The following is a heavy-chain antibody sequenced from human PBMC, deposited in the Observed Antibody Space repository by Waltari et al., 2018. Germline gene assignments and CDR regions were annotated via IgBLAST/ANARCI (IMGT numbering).Heavy chain of an antibody. CDR1: GGTFSSYA. CDR3: ATGVWSGLRLY. D-gene: IGHD3-3*01. V-gene: IGHV1-69*08. J-gene: IGHJ4*02. Sequence: QVQLVQSGAEVKKPGSSVKVSCKASGGTFSSYAISWVRQAPGQGLEWMGRIIPSFGTANYEKKFQGRVTITADKSTSTAYMELSSLRSEDTAVYYCATGVWSGLRLYWGQGTLVTVSS. CDR2: IIPSFGTA.